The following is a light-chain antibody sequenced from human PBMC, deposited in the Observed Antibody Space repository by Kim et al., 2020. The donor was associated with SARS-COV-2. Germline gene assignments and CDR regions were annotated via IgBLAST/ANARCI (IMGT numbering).Light chain of an antibody. V-gene: IGLV1-51*01. CDR2: DND. Sequence: QSVLTQPPSVSAAPGQKVTISCTGSSTNIGNNYVSWYQQLPGTAPTLLIYDNDKRPSGIPDRFSGSKSGTSAALLITGLQHADEDDDYYGTWDSSMSAAVFGGGTQLTVL. CDR3: GTWDSSMSAAV. J-gene: IGLJ2*01. CDR1: STNIGNNY.